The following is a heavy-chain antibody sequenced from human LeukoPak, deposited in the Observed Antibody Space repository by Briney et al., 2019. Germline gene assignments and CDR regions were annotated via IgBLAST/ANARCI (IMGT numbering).Heavy chain of an antibody. V-gene: IGHV3-23*01. CDR3: AKDKDYDSQPIDY. D-gene: IGHD3-22*01. J-gene: IGHJ4*02. CDR2: ISGSGGST. Sequence: GGSLRLSCAASGFTYSSYAMSWVRQAPGKGLEWVSAISGSGGSTYYADSVKGRFTISRDNSKNTLYLQMNSLRAEDTAVYYCAKDKDYDSQPIDYWGQGTLVTVSS. CDR1: GFTYSSYA.